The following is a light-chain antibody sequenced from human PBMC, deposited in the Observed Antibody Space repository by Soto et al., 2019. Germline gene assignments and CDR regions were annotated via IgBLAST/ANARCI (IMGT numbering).Light chain of an antibody. CDR3: QQYGSSPVYT. CDR2: DAT. Sequence: IQMTQSPSTLSASVGDRVTITCRASHNIERWMAWYQQKRGRAPSLLIFDATTLHSGVPSRFSGGGSGTNFPLTISRLEPEDFAVYYCQQYGSSPVYTFGQGTKLEIK. J-gene: IGKJ2*01. CDR1: HNIERW. V-gene: IGKV1-5*01.